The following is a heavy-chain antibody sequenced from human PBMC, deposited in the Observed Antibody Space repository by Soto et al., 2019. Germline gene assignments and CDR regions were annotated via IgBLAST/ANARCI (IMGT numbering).Heavy chain of an antibody. J-gene: IGHJ4*02. V-gene: IGHV1-2*02. CDR2: INPNSGGT. CDR3: ARVRVAARPPYFDY. Sequence: ASVKVSCKASGYTFTGYYMHWVRQAPGQGLEWMGWINPNSGGTNYAQKFQGRVTMTRDTSISTAYMELSRLRSDDTAVYYCARVRVAARPPYFDYRGQGTLVTVSS. D-gene: IGHD6-6*01. CDR1: GYTFTGYY.